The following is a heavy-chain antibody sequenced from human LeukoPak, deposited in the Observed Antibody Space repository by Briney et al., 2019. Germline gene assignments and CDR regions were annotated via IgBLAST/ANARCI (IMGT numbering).Heavy chain of an antibody. J-gene: IGHJ4*02. Sequence: ASVKVSCKASGGTFRSNAISWVRQAPGQGFEWMGGITPIFGTANYAQKFQGRVTITAVESMSTAYMELSSLRSEDTAVYYCARGWLAETTVVTPYNYWGQGTLVTVSS. CDR3: ARGWLAETTVVTPYNY. CDR2: ITPIFGTA. V-gene: IGHV1-69*13. CDR1: GGTFRSNA. D-gene: IGHD4-23*01.